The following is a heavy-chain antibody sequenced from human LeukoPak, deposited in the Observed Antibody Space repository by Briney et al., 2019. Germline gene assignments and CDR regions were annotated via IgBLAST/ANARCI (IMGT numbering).Heavy chain of an antibody. CDR3: ARQTGSGLFILP. V-gene: IGHV4-39*01. CDR1: GGSISSSSYY. CDR2: IYYSGNT. Sequence: SETLPLTCTVSGGSISSSSYYWGWIRQPPGKGLEWIGSIYYSGNTYYNASLKSQVSISIDTSKNQFSLKLTSVTAADTAVYYCARQTGSGLFILPGGQGTLVTVSS. J-gene: IGHJ4*02. D-gene: IGHD3/OR15-3a*01.